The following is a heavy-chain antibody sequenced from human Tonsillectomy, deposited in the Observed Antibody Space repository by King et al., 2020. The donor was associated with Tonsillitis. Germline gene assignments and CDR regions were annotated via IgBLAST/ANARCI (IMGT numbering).Heavy chain of an antibody. J-gene: IGHJ3*01. CDR3: ARRRWNAFDL. CDR2: ICHRGST. CDR1: GGSISSSNW. Sequence: QLQESCPGLVKPSGTLSLTCAVSGGSISSSNWWSWFRQPPGKGLELSGEICHRGSTNYNPALKSRGTMLVDKSKNQFSLKLSSVTAADTAVYYCARRRWNAFDLWGHGTRVTVSS. D-gene: IGHD5-24*01. V-gene: IGHV4-4*02.